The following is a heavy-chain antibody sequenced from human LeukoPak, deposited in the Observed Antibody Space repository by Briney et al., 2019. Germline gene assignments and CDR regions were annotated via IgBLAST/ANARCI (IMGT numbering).Heavy chain of an antibody. V-gene: IGHV3-23*01. J-gene: IGHJ4*02. Sequence: PVQPLDSPSCISGGASTIYYADSVKGRFTISRDNSKNTLYLQMNSLRAEDTAVYYCAKDLEHCSSTSCYAPNDYWGQGTLVTVSS. D-gene: IGHD2-2*01. CDR3: AKDLEHCSSTSCYAPNDY. CDR2: ISGGASTI.